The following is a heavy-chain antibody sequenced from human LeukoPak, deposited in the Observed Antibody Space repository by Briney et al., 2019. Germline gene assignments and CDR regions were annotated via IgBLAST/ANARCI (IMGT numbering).Heavy chain of an antibody. CDR2: ITGSGAFT. Sequence: GGSLRLSCAASGITFIKYSMTWVRRAPGKGLEWVSAITGSGAFTDYTDSVKGRFTISRDNSRNTLYLQMNTLRAEDTAIYYCTKGASGRYYNYYYYIDVWGKGTTVTVSS. V-gene: IGHV3-23*01. CDR3: TKGASGRYYNYYYYIDV. CDR1: GITFIKYS. J-gene: IGHJ6*03. D-gene: IGHD5-12*01.